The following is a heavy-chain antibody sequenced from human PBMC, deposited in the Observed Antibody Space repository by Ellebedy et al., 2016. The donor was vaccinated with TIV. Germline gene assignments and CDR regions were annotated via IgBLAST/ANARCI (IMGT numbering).Heavy chain of an antibody. CDR3: AKGVVPAATYYFDY. J-gene: IGHJ4*02. V-gene: IGHV3-23*01. Sequence: GESLKISXAASGFTFSSYWMSWVRQAPGKGLEWVSAISGSGGSTYYADSVKGRFTISRDNSKNTLYLQMNSLRAEDTAVYYCAKGVVPAATYYFDYWGQGTLVTVSS. D-gene: IGHD2-2*01. CDR2: ISGSGGST. CDR1: GFTFSSYW.